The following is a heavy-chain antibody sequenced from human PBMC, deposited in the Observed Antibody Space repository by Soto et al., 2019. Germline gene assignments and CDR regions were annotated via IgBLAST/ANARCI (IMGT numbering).Heavy chain of an antibody. V-gene: IGHV3-30*03. CDR2: VSHDGRNT. D-gene: IGHD6-19*01. CDR3: ARGGRQWLVTSDFNY. Sequence: VQLVESGGGVVQPGRSLRLSCAASGFTFSDYAMHWVRQAPGKGLEWVAVVSHDGRNTHYADSVKGRFTISRDSSNNAVSLEMTSLRAEDTAVYYCARGGRQWLVTSDFNYLGQGALVTVSS. CDR1: GFTFSDYA. J-gene: IGHJ4*02.